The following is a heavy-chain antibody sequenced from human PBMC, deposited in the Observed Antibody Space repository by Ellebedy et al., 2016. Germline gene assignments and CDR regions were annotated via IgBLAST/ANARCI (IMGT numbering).Heavy chain of an antibody. CDR3: ARGAYSSSWYGFYYYYGMDV. Sequence: GESLKISCKGSGYSFTSYWIGWVRQMPGKGLEWMGIIYPGGSDTRYSPSFQGQVTISADKSISTAYLQWSSLKASDTAMYYCARGAYSSSWYGFYYYYGMDVWGQGTTVTVSS. J-gene: IGHJ6*02. D-gene: IGHD6-13*01. CDR2: IYPGGSDT. CDR1: GYSFTSYW. V-gene: IGHV5-51*01.